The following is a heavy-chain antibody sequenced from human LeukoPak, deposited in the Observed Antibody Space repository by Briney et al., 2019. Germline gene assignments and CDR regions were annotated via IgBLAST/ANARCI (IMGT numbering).Heavy chain of an antibody. V-gene: IGHV4-34*01. J-gene: IGHJ6*03. CDR2: VNDRGST. CDR1: GGSFSGHY. CDR3: SRGVVSGRFGDYYYYMDV. D-gene: IGHD3-16*01. Sequence: SETLSLTCAVYGGSFSGHYWTWIRQPPGKGLQWIGQVNDRGSTNYNPSLKSRLTISEDKSKKKFSLRLPSVTAADTSVYYCSRGVVSGRFGDYYYYMDVWGKGTTVTVSS.